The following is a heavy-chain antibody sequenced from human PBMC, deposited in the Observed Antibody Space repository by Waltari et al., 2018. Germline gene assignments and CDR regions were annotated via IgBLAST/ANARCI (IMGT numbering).Heavy chain of an antibody. Sequence: QVQLQQWGAGLLKPSETLSLTCAVYGGSFSGYYWRWLRQPPGKGLEWIGEINHSGSTNYNPSLKSRVTISVDTSKNQFSLKLSSVTAADTAVYYCARYYSSSWPNWFDPWGQGTLVTVSS. CDR2: INHSGST. J-gene: IGHJ5*02. CDR1: GGSFSGYY. V-gene: IGHV4-34*01. D-gene: IGHD6-13*01. CDR3: ARYYSSSWPNWFDP.